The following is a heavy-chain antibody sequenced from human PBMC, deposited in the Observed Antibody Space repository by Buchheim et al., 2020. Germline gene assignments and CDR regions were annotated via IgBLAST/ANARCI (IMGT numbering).Heavy chain of an antibody. Sequence: QLQLQESGPGLVKPSETLSLMCSVAGGSIRSSSHYWGWFRQPPGKGLEWIGSIYYTGSTDYNSSLKSRVTISIDTSKNQFSRKLSSATAADTALYYCARHGNYYYYGMDVWGQGTT. CDR3: ARHGNYYYYGMDV. V-gene: IGHV4-39*01. CDR1: GGSIRSSSHY. J-gene: IGHJ6*02. CDR2: IYYTGST. D-gene: IGHD1-1*01.